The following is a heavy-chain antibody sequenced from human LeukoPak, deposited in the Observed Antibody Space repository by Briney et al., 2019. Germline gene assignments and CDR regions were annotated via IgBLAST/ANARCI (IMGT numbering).Heavy chain of an antibody. CDR3: ARDVTMVRGARGPFDY. D-gene: IGHD3-10*01. J-gene: IGHJ4*02. CDR1: GFTFSSYS. CDR2: ISSSSSYI. Sequence: GGSLRLSCAASGFTFSSYSMNWVRQAPGKGLEWVSSISSSSSYIYYADSVKGRFTISRDNAKNSLYLQMNSLRAEDTAVYYCARDVTMVRGARGPFDYWGQGTLVTVSS. V-gene: IGHV3-21*01.